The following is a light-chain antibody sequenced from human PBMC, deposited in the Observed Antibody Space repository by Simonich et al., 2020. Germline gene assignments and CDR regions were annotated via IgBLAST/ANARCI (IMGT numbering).Light chain of an antibody. V-gene: IGLV2-8*01. CDR2: EVS. CDR1: SSDVGGYNY. CDR3: SSYAGSNNLV. J-gene: IGLJ2*01. Sequence: QSALTQPPSASGSPGQSVTISCTGTSSDVGGYNYVSWYQQHPGKAPKLMIYEVSTRPSGVPYLFSGSKSGNTASLTVSGLQAEDEADYYCSSYAGSNNLVFGGGTKLTVL.